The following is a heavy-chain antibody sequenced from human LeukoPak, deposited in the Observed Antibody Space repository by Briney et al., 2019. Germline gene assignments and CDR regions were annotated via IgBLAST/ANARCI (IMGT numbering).Heavy chain of an antibody. CDR3: AGEKPQWLVQDY. CDR2: ISSSGSTI. Sequence: GGSLRLSCAASGFTFSDYYMSWIRQAPGKGLEWVSYISSSGSTIYYADSVKGRFTISRDNAKNSLYLQMNSLRAEDTAVYYCAGEKPQWLVQDYCGQGTLVTVSS. D-gene: IGHD6-19*01. V-gene: IGHV3-11*01. CDR1: GFTFSDYY. J-gene: IGHJ4*02.